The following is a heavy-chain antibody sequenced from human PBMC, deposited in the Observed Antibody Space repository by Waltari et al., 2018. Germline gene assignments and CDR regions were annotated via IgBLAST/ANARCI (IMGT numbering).Heavy chain of an antibody. D-gene: IGHD7-27*01. V-gene: IGHV3-23*01. Sequence: AASGFTFSTYVMNWVRQAPGKGLEWVSSISDGGGIINYADSVKGRFTISRDNSKNTVYLQMKSLRAEDTAVYYCARGSGVDYWGQGTLVTISS. J-gene: IGHJ4*02. CDR3: ARGSGVDY. CDR1: GFTFSTYV. CDR2: ISDGGGII.